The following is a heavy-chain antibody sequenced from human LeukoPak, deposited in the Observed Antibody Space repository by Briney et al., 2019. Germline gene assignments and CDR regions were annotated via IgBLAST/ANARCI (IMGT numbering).Heavy chain of an antibody. CDR1: GFTFSSYW. J-gene: IGHJ4*02. D-gene: IGHD3-10*01. CDR3: ARVRGVDFEY. CDR2: INTDGSST. V-gene: IGHV3-74*01. Sequence: GGSLRLSCAASGFTFSSYWMHWVRQALEKGLVWVSRINTDGSSTSYADSVKGRFTISRDNAKNTLYLQMNSLRAEDTAVYYCARVRGVDFEYWGQGTLVTVSS.